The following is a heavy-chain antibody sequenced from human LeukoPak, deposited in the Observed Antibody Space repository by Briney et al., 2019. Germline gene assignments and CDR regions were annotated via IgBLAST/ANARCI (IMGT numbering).Heavy chain of an antibody. CDR3: ARTYYYGSSGLDDAFDI. CDR2: IVVGSGNT. CDR1: GFTFTSSA. V-gene: IGHV1-58*02. D-gene: IGHD3-22*01. Sequence: SVKVSCKASGFTFTSSAMQWVRQARGQRREGIGWIVVGSGNTNYAQKLQERVTSTRDMSTSTAYMELSSLRSEDTAVYYCARTYYYGSSGLDDAFDIWGQGTMVTVSS. J-gene: IGHJ3*02.